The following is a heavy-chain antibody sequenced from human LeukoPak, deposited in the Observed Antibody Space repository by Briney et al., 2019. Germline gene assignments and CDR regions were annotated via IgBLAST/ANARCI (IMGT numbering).Heavy chain of an antibody. J-gene: IGHJ3*02. D-gene: IGHD3-22*01. CDR2: IGTAGDT. V-gene: IGHV3-13*01. CDR1: GFTFSSYD. CDR3: ARGRPPRYYYDSSGYLGDAFDI. Sequence: PGGSLRLSCAASGFTFSSYDVHWVRQATGKGLEWVSAIGTAGDTYYPGSVKGRFTISRENAKNSLYLQMNSLRAGDTAVYYCARGRPPRYYYDSSGYLGDAFDIWGQGTMVTVSS.